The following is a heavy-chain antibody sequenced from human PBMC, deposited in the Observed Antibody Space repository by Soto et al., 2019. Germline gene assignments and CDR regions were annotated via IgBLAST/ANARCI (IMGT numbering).Heavy chain of an antibody. V-gene: IGHV5-51*01. CDR3: ARGNVANYFEP. J-gene: IGHJ5*02. CDR1: GYTFANYW. Sequence: PGESLKISCQSSGYTFANYWIVWVRQMPGKGLEWMGIIYPSDSTVKYSPSVHGQVTMSVDKSISTAYLQWSSLKASDAAVYYCARGNVANYFEPWGQGTLVTVSS. CDR2: IYPSDSTV. D-gene: IGHD1-7*01.